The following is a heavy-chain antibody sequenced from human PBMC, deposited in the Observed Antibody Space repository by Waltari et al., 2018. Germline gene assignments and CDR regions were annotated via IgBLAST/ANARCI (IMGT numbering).Heavy chain of an antibody. CDR3: ARSRDQYYDFWSGYYTGIYYYYGMEV. V-gene: IGHV4-59*01. Sequence: SWIRQPPGKGLEWIGYIYYSGSTNYNPSLKSRVTISVDTSKNQFSLKLSSVTAADTAVYYCARSRDQYYDFWSGYYTGIYYYYGMEVWGQGTTVTVSS. J-gene: IGHJ6*02. D-gene: IGHD3-3*01. CDR2: IYYSGST.